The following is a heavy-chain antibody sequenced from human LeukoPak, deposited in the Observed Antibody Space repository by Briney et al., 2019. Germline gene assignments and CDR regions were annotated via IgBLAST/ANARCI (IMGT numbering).Heavy chain of an antibody. CDR3: ARDYSSYGDNNYYYYYMDV. V-gene: IGHV4-4*02. Sequence: SETLSLTCAVSGGSISSSNWWSWIRRPPGKGLEWIGEIYHSGSTNYNPSLKSRVTISVDKSKTQFSLKLSSVTAADTAVYYCARDYSSYGDNNYYYYYMDVWGKGTTVTVSS. CDR1: GGSISSSNW. D-gene: IGHD4-17*01. J-gene: IGHJ6*03. CDR2: IYHSGST.